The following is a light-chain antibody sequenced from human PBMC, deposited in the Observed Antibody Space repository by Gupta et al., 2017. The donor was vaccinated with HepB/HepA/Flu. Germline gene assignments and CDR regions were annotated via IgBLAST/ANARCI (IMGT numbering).Light chain of an antibody. CDR2: STN. J-gene: IGLJ3*02. CDR3: VLYMGGGIWV. Sequence: TVVTQEPSFSVSPGGTVTLTCGLSSGSVSTRHYPSWYQQTPGQPPRTLIYSTNTRSSGVPDRFSGSILGNKAALTITGAQADDESDYYCVLYMGGGIWVFGGGTKLTVL. V-gene: IGLV8-61*01. CDR1: SGSVSTRHY.